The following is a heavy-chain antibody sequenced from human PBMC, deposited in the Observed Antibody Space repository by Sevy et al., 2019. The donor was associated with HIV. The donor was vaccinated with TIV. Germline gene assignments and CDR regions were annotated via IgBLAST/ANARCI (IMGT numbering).Heavy chain of an antibody. V-gene: IGHV3-74*01. CDR1: GFTFSGYW. CDR3: VRDAGIVAPADVDVFDI. CDR2: INNDGSST. D-gene: IGHD6-13*01. Sequence: GGSLRLSCAASGFTFSGYWMHWVRQTAGKGLVWVSRINNDGSSTNYADSVKGRFTISRDNAKNTLYLQMNSLRAEDTAVYYCVRDAGIVAPADVDVFDIWGQGTMVTVSS. J-gene: IGHJ3*02.